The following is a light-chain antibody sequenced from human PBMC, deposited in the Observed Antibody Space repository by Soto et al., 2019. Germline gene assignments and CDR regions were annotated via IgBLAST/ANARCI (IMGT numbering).Light chain of an antibody. J-gene: IGLJ2*01. CDR3: AAWDDSLNGVL. V-gene: IGLV1-44*01. CDR2: GIN. Sequence: QSVLTQPPSASGTPGQRVTMSCSGSSSNIGSNTVNWYQQLPGTAPKLLIYGINQRPSGVPDRFSGSKSGTSASLAISGLQSEDEADYYCAAWDDSLNGVLFGGGTKVTVL. CDR1: SSNIGSNT.